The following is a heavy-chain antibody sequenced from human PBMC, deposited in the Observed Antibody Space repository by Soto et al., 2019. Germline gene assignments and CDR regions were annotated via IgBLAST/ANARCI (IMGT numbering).Heavy chain of an antibody. CDR2: IYYNGNT. V-gene: IGHV4-39*01. J-gene: IGHJ5*02. D-gene: IGHD6-19*01. CDR3: ARHLAVTDKGDWFDP. CDR1: GDSISSSSYY. Sequence: QLQLQESGPGLVKPSETLSLTCTVSGDSISSSSYYWGWIRQPPGKGLEWIGSIYYNGNTYYNPSLKSRVTISADTSKNQFSLKLTSLTAADTALYYCARHLAVTDKGDWFDPWGQGTLVTVSS.